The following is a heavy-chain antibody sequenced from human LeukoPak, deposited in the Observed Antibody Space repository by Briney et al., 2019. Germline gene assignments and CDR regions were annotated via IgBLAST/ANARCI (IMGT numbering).Heavy chain of an antibody. Sequence: SETLSLTCTVSGGSISSYYWSWIRQPPGKGLEWIGYIYYSGSTNYNPSLKSRVTISVDTSKNQFSLKLSSVTAADTAVYYCARPGVGSGRYGAFDIWGQGTMVAVSS. CDR1: GGSISSYY. V-gene: IGHV4-59*08. CDR3: ARPGVGSGRYGAFDI. J-gene: IGHJ3*02. D-gene: IGHD5-18*01. CDR2: IYYSGST.